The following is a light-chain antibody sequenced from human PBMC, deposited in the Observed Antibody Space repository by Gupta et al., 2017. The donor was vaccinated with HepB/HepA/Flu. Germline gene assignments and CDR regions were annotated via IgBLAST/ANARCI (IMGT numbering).Light chain of an antibody. CDR1: NIGSKN. CDR3: QLSNSITNERV. CDR2: HDT. V-gene: IGLV3-21*04. Sequence: SSVLTQPPSVSVAPGKTARIACGGDNIGSKNVHWYQQKPGQAPVRVIYHDTDRPSGIPERVSGYKAGNSATRKTTRVEAGDEADDYCQLSNSITNERVFGGGTKLTVL. J-gene: IGLJ3*02.